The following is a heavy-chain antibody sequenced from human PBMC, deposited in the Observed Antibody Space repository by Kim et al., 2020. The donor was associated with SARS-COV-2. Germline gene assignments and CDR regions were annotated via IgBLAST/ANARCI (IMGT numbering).Heavy chain of an antibody. CDR1: GGTFSSYA. D-gene: IGHD2-2*01. Sequence: SVKVSCEASGGTFSSYAISWVRQAPGQGLEWMGGIIPIFGTSNYAQKFQGRVTITADESTSTAYMELSSLRSEDTAVYYCARDPVPATARDDAFDIWGQ. CDR3: ARDPVPATARDDAFDI. J-gene: IGHJ3*02. CDR2: IIPIFGTS. V-gene: IGHV1-69*13.